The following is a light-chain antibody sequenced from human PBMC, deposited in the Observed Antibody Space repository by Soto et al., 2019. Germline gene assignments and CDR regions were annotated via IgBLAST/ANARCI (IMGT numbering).Light chain of an antibody. J-gene: IGLJ1*01. CDR3: ILYTSSSPYV. V-gene: IGLV2-14*03. CDR2: DVS. CDR1: SSDVGGYNY. Sequence: QSVLTQPASVSGSPGQSITISCTGTSSDVGGYNYVSWYQHHPGKAPKLIIFDVSNRPSGISNSFSGSKSGNTASLTISGLQAEDEAEYYCILYTSSSPYVFGTGTKVTVL.